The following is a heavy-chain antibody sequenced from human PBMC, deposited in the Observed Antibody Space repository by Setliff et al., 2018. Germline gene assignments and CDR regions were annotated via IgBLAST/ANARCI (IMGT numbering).Heavy chain of an antibody. CDR3: ARELRSPYWHLDS. CDR1: GGTFSSSG. CDR2: FIPILGAT. V-gene: IGHV1-69*13. Sequence: SVKVSCNSSGGTFSSSGITWVRQAPGQGLQWLGRFIPILGATNYAQNFQGRVTITADESTSTGYMELRSLRSDDTAVYYCARELRSPYWHLDSWGQGTQVTVSS. J-gene: IGHJ5*01. D-gene: IGHD3-16*01.